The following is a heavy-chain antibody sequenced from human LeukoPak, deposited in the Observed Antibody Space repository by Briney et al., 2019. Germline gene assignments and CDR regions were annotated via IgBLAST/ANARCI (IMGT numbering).Heavy chain of an antibody. J-gene: IGHJ4*02. CDR2: ISSSSSRSGSSAI. CDR3: ARRPKTGKNFDY. Sequence: GGSLRLSCAASGFTFSSYSMNWVRQAPGRGLEWLSYISSSSSRSGSSAIYYADSVKGRFTISRDNAKNSLYLQMNSLRAEDTAVYYCARRPKTGKNFDYWGQGTLVTVSS. CDR1: GFTFSSYS. D-gene: IGHD7-27*01. V-gene: IGHV3-48*01.